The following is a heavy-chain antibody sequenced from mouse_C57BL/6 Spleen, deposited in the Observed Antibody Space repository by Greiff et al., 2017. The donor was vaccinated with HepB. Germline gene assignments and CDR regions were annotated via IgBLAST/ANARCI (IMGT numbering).Heavy chain of an antibody. CDR1: GFTFSSYA. Sequence: EVKLVESGGGLVKPGGSLKLSCAASGFTFSSYAMSWVRQTPDKRLEWVATISDGGSYTYYPDNVKGRFTFSRDNAKNNLYLQMSHLKSEDTAMYYCARTTMVTPWDYWGQGTSVTVSS. V-gene: IGHV5-4*03. J-gene: IGHJ4*01. CDR3: ARTTMVTPWDY. CDR2: ISDGGSYT. D-gene: IGHD2-2*01.